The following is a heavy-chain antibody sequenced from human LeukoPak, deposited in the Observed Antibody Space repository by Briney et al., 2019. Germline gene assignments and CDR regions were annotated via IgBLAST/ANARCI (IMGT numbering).Heavy chain of an antibody. CDR1: GYTFTDYY. CDR3: ALLFSSTWYRFDS. D-gene: IGHD6-13*01. V-gene: IGHV1-2*02. Sequence: ASVKVSCKASGYTFTDYYMHWVRQAPGQGLEWMGWVNPNSGDTNHAHKFQGRVTMTSDTSISTAYMDLSRVRPDDTAVYYCALLFSSTWYRFDSWGQGTLVTVSS. J-gene: IGHJ4*02. CDR2: VNPNSGDT.